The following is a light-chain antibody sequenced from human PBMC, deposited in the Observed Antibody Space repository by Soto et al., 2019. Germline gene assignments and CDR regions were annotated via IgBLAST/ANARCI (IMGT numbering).Light chain of an antibody. CDR2: DVN. CDR3: SSYTSSSTVV. Sequence: QSVLTQPASVSGSPGQSITISCTGTSSDVGGYNYVSWYQQHAGKAPKLMIYDVNNRPSGVSNRFSGSKSGSTASLTVSGLQAEDEADYYCSSYTSSSTVVLGGGTKLTVL. J-gene: IGLJ2*01. V-gene: IGLV2-14*01. CDR1: SSDVGGYNY.